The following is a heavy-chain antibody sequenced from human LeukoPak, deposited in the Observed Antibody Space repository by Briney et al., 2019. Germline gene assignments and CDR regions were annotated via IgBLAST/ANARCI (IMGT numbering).Heavy chain of an antibody. Sequence: GGSLRLSCAASGFTFSSYWMHWVRQAPGKGLVWVSRINTDGSSTSYADSVKGRFTISRDNAKNTLYLQMNSLRAEDTAVYYCAREHGDYSYNWFDPWGQGTLVTVSS. D-gene: IGHD4-17*01. CDR2: INTDGSST. CDR3: AREHGDYSYNWFDP. J-gene: IGHJ5*02. V-gene: IGHV3-74*01. CDR1: GFTFSSYW.